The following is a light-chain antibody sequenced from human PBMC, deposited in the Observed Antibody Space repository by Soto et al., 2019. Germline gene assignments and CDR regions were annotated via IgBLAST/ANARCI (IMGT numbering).Light chain of an antibody. CDR3: QQRSSWPRT. Sequence: QLNNSASSLSAYVGDRVTVTCRASDDITNYLAWYQQKAGKAPKLLIYDASNRATGIPDRFSGSGSGTDFTLTISSLEPEDFASYYCQQRSSWPRTFGQGTKVDIK. V-gene: IGKV1-9*01. CDR1: DDITNY. J-gene: IGKJ1*01. CDR2: DAS.